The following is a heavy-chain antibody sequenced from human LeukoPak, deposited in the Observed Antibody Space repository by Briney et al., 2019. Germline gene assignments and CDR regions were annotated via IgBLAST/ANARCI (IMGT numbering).Heavy chain of an antibody. Sequence: SETLSLTCAVYGGSFSGYYWSWIRQPPGKGLEWIGEINHSGSTNYNPSLKSRVTISVDTSKNQFSLKLSSVTAADTAVYYCARLLRYFDWLPDHYYYYMDVWGKGTTVTISS. CDR2: INHSGST. D-gene: IGHD3-9*01. CDR1: GGSFSGYY. CDR3: ARLLRYFDWLPDHYYYYMDV. V-gene: IGHV4-34*01. J-gene: IGHJ6*03.